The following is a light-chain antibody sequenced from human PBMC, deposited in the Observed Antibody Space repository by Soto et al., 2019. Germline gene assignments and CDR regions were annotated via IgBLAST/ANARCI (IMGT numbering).Light chain of an antibody. CDR3: QQYGSSPLA. Sequence: EIVLTQSPGTRSLSPGERASLSCRASQSVSSSYLAWYQQKPGQAPRLLIYGASSRATGIPDRFSGGGSGTDFTLTISRLEPEDFAVYYCQQYGSSPLAFGQGTKVDIK. CDR1: QSVSSSY. CDR2: GAS. V-gene: IGKV3-20*01. J-gene: IGKJ1*01.